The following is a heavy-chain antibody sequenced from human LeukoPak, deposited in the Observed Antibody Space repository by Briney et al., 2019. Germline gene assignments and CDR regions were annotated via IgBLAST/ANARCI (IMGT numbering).Heavy chain of an antibody. V-gene: IGHV3-23*01. CDR1: GFTFSSYA. Sequence: GGSLRLSCAASGFTFSSYAMSWVRQAPGKGLEWVSAISGSGGSTYYADSVKGRFTISRDNSKNTLYLQMNSLRAEDTAVYYCAKDYRRGPGYYDSSGYPDYWGQGTLVTVSS. J-gene: IGHJ4*02. CDR2: ISGSGGST. D-gene: IGHD3-22*01. CDR3: AKDYRRGPGYYDSSGYPDY.